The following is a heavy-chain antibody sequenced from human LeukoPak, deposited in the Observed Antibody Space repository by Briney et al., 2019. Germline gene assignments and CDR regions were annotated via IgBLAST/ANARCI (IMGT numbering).Heavy chain of an antibody. V-gene: IGHV3-30-3*01. CDR2: ISYDGSNK. D-gene: IGHD3-16*02. CDR3: ARDRPDSVGGIYRPLDY. Sequence: PGGSLRLSCAASGFTFSSYAMHWVRQAPGKGLEWVAVISYDGSNKYYADSVKGRFTISRDNSKNTLYLQMNSLRAEDTAVYYWARDRPDSVGGIYRPLDYGGKETLFTVS. J-gene: IGHJ4*02. CDR1: GFTFSSYA.